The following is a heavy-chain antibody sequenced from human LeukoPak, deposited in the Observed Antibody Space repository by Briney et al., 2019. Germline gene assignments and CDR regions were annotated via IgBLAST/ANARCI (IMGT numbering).Heavy chain of an antibody. J-gene: IGHJ4*02. V-gene: IGHV3-23*01. CDR3: ARDAGIEVTGYYFDY. Sequence: GGSLRLSCAASGFTFTSYALDWVRQAPGKGLEWVSAISGRAGSTYHADSVQGRFTISRDNSRNTLYLQMNGLRAEDTAVYFCARDAGIEVTGYYFDYWGRGTLVTVSS. D-gene: IGHD3-9*01. CDR1: GFTFTSYA. CDR2: ISGRAGST.